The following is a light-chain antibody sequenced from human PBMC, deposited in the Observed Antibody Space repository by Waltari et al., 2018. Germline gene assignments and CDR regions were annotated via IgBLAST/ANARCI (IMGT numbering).Light chain of an antibody. V-gene: IGKV1-9*01. CDR1: QDINID. J-gene: IGKJ5*01. Sequence: DIQLTQSPSLLSASVGDSVTFTCRASQDINIDLVWYQQTPGKAPKLLIYGASTLQTGVSSRFSGSGSGTEFTLTISSLQPEDFASYFCQHVNSYPITFGQGTRLDI. CDR3: QHVNSYPIT. CDR2: GAS.